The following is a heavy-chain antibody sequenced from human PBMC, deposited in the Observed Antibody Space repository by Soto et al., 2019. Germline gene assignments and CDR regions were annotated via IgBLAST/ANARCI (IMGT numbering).Heavy chain of an antibody. Sequence: SETMSLTCAVSGGSISSSNWWSWVRQPPGKGLEWIGEIYHSGSTNYNPSLKSRVTISVDKSKNQFSLKLSSVTAADTAVYYCARPYSSSGEGFDYWGQGSLVTVSS. CDR1: GGSISSSNW. J-gene: IGHJ4*02. CDR3: ARPYSSSGEGFDY. V-gene: IGHV4-4*02. D-gene: IGHD6-13*01. CDR2: IYHSGST.